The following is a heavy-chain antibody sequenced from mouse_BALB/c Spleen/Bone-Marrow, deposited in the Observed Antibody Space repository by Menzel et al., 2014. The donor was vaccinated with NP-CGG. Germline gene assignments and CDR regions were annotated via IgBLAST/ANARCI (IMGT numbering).Heavy chain of an antibody. Sequence: EVKLVESGGSLVQPGGSLKLSCAASGFTFSSYGMSWVRQTPDKRLELVATINSNGGSTYYPDSVKGRFTISRDTAKNTLYLQMSSLKSEETAMYYCVRGNYGNYVDYFDFWGQGTTLTVSS. V-gene: IGHV5-6-3*01. CDR1: GFTFSSYG. CDR2: INSNGGST. D-gene: IGHD2-1*01. CDR3: VRGNYGNYVDYFDF. J-gene: IGHJ2*01.